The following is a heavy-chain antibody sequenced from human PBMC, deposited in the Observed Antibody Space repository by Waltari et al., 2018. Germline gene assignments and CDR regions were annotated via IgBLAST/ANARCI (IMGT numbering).Heavy chain of an antibody. CDR3: AHRHLIYNYASGFFGNWFDP. CDR1: GVSLTTAGVG. Sequence: QISLRESGPPLVKPSQTLTLTCTVSGVSLTTAGVGVGWTRQPPGKALQWLALIYWDDDKRYSPSLKNRLTITKDTSRNQVVLSMTNVDPVDTGTYFCAHRHLIYNYASGFFGNWFDPWGQGAQVIVSA. CDR2: IYWDDDK. V-gene: IGHV2-5*02. J-gene: IGHJ5*02. D-gene: IGHD3-10*01.